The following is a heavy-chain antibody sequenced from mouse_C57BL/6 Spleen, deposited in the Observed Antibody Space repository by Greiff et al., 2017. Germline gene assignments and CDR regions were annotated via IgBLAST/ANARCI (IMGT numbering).Heavy chain of an antibody. D-gene: IGHD1-1*01. CDR3: TDYYGSSFDY. Sequence: VQLQQSGAELVRPGASVTLSCKASGYTFTDYEMHWVKQTPVHGLAWIGAIDPETGGTAYNQKFKGKAILTADKSSSTAYMELRSLASEDSAVYYCTDYYGSSFDYWGQGTTLTVSS. V-gene: IGHV1-15*01. J-gene: IGHJ2*01. CDR1: GYTFTDYE. CDR2: IDPETGGT.